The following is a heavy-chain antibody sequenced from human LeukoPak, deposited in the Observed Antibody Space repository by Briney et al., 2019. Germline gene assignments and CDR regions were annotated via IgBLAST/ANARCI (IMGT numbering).Heavy chain of an antibody. D-gene: IGHD3-16*02. CDR1: GYSFTSYW. Sequence: GESLKISCKGSGYSFTSYWISWVRQMPGKGLEWMGRIDPSDSYTNYSPSFHGHVTISADKSISTAYLQWSSLKASDTAMYYCASLSFDDDVWGSYRPDYWGQGTLVTVSS. J-gene: IGHJ4*02. CDR2: IDPSDSYT. CDR3: ASLSFDDDVWGSYRPDY. V-gene: IGHV5-10-1*01.